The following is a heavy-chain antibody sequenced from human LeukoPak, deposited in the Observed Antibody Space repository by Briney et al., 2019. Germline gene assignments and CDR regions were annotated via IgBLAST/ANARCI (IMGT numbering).Heavy chain of an antibody. J-gene: IGHJ4*02. CDR1: GFTFSSYW. D-gene: IGHD3-10*01. CDR2: INSDGSST. V-gene: IGHV3-74*01. Sequence: PGGSLRLSCAASGFTFSSYWMHWVRQAPGKGLLWVSHINSDGSSTTYADSVKGRFTTSRDNAKNTLYLQMNSLRAEDTAVYYCASSYGSGSHGAPGYWGQGTLVTVSS. CDR3: ASSYGSGSHGAPGY.